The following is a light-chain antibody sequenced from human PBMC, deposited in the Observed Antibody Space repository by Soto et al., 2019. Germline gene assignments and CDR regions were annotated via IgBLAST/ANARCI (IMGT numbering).Light chain of an antibody. J-gene: IGKJ1*01. CDR3: QQYGSSWT. V-gene: IGKV3-20*01. Sequence: EIVLTQSPGTLSLSPGERATLSCRATQSITTTFLAWYQHKPGQAPRVLIYGASRRATVIPDRFSGSGSGTDFTLTISRLEPEDFAVYYCQQYGSSWTFGQGTKVEMK. CDR1: QSITTTF. CDR2: GAS.